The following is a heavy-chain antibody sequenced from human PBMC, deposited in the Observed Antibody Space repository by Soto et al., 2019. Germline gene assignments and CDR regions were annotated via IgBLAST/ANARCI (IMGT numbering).Heavy chain of an antibody. Sequence: QVQLQESGPGLVKPSQTLSLTCTVSGGSISSGGYYWSWIRQHPGKGLEWIGYIYYSGSTYYNPSLKSRVSISVDTSKNQFSLKLSSVTAADTAVYYCARKTTVTTRFDYWGQGTLVTVSS. CDR3: ARKTTVTTRFDY. V-gene: IGHV4-31*03. D-gene: IGHD4-17*01. CDR2: IYYSGST. J-gene: IGHJ4*02. CDR1: GGSISSGGYY.